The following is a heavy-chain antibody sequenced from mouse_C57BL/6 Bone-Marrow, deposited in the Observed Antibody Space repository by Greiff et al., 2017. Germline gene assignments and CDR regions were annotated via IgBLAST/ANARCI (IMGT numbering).Heavy chain of an antibody. Sequence: VPLPASGAELVRPGASVQLSCTASGFTIKDDYMPCVKHRPDPGLAWIGWIDPENGDTEYASKFQGKATITADTSSNTAYLQLSSLTSEDTAVYYCTTGNYLAWFAYWGQGTLVTVSA. D-gene: IGHD5-5*01. CDR1: GFTIKDDY. CDR2: IDPENGDT. J-gene: IGHJ3*01. CDR3: TTGNYLAWFAY. V-gene: IGHV14-4*01.